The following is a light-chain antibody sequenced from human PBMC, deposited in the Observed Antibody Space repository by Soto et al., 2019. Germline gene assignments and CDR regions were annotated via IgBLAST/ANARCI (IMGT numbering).Light chain of an antibody. Sequence: ETVMTQSPATLSVSPGETATLSCRASQSVGSNLAWYQQKAGQAPRVLIYGASTTAPGIPARFSGSGSGTEFTLTISSLQSEDSAVYHCQQYSDWPRTFGQGNKVE. CDR3: QQYSDWPRT. J-gene: IGKJ1*01. CDR1: QSVGSN. V-gene: IGKV3-15*01. CDR2: GAS.